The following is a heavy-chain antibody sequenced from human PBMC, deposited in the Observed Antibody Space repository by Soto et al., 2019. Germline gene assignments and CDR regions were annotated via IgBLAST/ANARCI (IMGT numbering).Heavy chain of an antibody. CDR3: ATWVDYGDFEGFDF. D-gene: IGHD4-17*01. CDR1: GYSFTDYK. V-gene: IGHV1-2*04. CDR2: VDLNGGGS. Sequence: ASVKVSCKTSGYSFTDYKLHWVRQAPGQGLEWMGWVDLNGGGSNSAQKFQGSVTMTWDTSITTAYLDLTRLTTNDTATYFCATWVDYGDFEGFDFCAQGTLVTVSS. J-gene: IGHJ4*02.